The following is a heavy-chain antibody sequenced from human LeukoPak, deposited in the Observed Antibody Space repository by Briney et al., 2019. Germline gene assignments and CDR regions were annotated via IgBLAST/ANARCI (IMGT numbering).Heavy chain of an antibody. CDR3: AKELGIHGMDV. D-gene: IGHD7-27*01. V-gene: IGHV3-30*18. CDR1: GFTFSSYG. J-gene: IGHJ6*02. Sequence: GGSLRLSCAASGFTFSSYGMHWVRQAPGKGLEWVAVISYDGSNKYYADSVKGRFTISRDNSKNTLYLQMNSLRAEDTAVYYCAKELGIHGMDVWGQGTTVTVSS. CDR2: ISYDGSNK.